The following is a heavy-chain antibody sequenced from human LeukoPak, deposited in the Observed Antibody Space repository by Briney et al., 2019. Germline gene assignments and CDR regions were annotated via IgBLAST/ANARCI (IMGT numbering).Heavy chain of an antibody. J-gene: IGHJ5*02. V-gene: IGHV4-39*01. CDR3: ARLVVGVVSNWFDP. D-gene: IGHD3-3*01. Sequence: PSETLSLTYTVSGGSISSSSYYWGWIRQPPGKGLEWIGSIYYSGSTYYNPSLKSRVTISVDTSKNQFSLKLSSVTAADTAVYYCARLVVGVVSNWFDPWGQGTLVTVSS. CDR1: GGSISSSSYY. CDR2: IYYSGST.